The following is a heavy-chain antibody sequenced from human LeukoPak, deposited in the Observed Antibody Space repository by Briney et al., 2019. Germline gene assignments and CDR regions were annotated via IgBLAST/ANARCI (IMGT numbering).Heavy chain of an antibody. D-gene: IGHD3-22*01. CDR2: IIPIFGTA. J-gene: IGHJ4*02. Sequence: EASVKVSCKASGGTFSSYAISWVRQAPGQGLEWMGGIIPIFGTANYAQKFQGRVTITTDESTSTAYMELSSLRSEDTAVYYCARGGVGDYYDSSGYPVSWGQGTLVTVSS. CDR1: GGTFSSYA. CDR3: ARGGVGDYYDSSGYPVS. V-gene: IGHV1-69*05.